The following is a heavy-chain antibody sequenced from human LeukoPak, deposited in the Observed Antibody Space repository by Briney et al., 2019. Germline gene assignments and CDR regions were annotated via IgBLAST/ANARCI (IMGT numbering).Heavy chain of an antibody. V-gene: IGHV4-39*01. Sequence: SETLSLTCTVSGDSVSSSFYYWAWIRQSPGKGLEWIGSIYYSGSTYYNPSLKSRVTISVDTSKNQFSLKLSSVTAADTAVYYCAGIVVVPAAHHFYYYYYYMDVWGKGTTVTISS. CDR2: IYYSGST. D-gene: IGHD2-2*01. CDR1: GDSVSSSFYY. J-gene: IGHJ6*03. CDR3: AGIVVVPAAHHFYYYYYYMDV.